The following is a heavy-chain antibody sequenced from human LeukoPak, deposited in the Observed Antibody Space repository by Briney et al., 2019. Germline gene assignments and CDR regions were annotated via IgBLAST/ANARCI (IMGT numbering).Heavy chain of an antibody. CDR1: GYSXTSYW. D-gene: IGHD3-22*01. CDR3: ARLGYYYDSSGWNSMDV. Sequence: AARQISGXXSGYSXTSYWIGGVRPLPGKGLEGMGIIYPGDSDTRYSPSFQGQVTISADKSISTAYLQWSSLKASDTAMYYCARLGYYYDSSGWNSMDVWGQGTTVTVSS. CDR2: IYPGDSDT. J-gene: IGHJ6*02. V-gene: IGHV5-51*01.